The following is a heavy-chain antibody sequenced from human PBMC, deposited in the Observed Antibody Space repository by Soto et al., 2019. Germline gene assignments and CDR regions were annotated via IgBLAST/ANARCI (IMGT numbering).Heavy chain of an antibody. V-gene: IGHV4-34*01. CDR1: GGSFSGYY. J-gene: IGHJ5*02. CDR2: INHSGST. CDR3: ARGGVRFLEWSANWFDP. D-gene: IGHD3-3*01. Sequence: PSETLSLTCAVYGGSFSGYYWSWIRQPPGNGLEWIGEINHSGSTNYNPSLKSRVTISVDTSKNQFSLKLSSVTAADTAGYYCARGGVRFLEWSANWFDPWGQGALVTVSS.